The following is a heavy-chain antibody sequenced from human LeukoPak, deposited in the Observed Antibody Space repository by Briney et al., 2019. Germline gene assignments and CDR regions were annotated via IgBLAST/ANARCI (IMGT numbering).Heavy chain of an antibody. D-gene: IGHD1-26*01. J-gene: IGHJ4*02. V-gene: IGHV3-23*01. CDR2: ISTRGGTT. Sequence: GGSLRLSCAASGFTFSSYAMNWFRQAPGKGLRWVSAISTRGGTTYYADSVKGRFTISRDDSKNTLYLQMNSLRVEDTAVYYCAKDRWVGATISHYFDYWGQGTLVTVSS. CDR1: GFTFSSYA. CDR3: AKDRWVGATISHYFDY.